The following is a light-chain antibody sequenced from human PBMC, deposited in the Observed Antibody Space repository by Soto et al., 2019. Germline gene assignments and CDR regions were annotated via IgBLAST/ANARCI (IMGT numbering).Light chain of an antibody. J-gene: IGKJ5*01. CDR1: QDISNY. V-gene: IGKV1-33*01. CDR3: QQYHSLIT. Sequence: IQRTQSPSSLSASVGDRVTITCQASQDISNYLNWYQQKPGKAPKLLISDASRLETGVPSRFSGRGSGTDFTFTISSLQPEDIATYYCQQYHSLITFGRGTRLEIK. CDR2: DAS.